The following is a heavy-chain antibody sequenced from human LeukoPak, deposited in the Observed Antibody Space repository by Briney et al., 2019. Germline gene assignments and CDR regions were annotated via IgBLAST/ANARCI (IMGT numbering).Heavy chain of an antibody. CDR1: GFTFSSYG. CDR2: ISGSGGST. D-gene: IGHD3-9*01. V-gene: IGHV3-23*01. J-gene: IGHJ4*02. CDR3: TTDIRNILTGYYLVGDFDY. Sequence: GGSLRLSCAASGFTFSSYGMSWVRQAPGKGLEWVSAISGSGGSTYYADSVKGRFTISRDNSKNTLYLQMNSLKTEDTAVYYCTTDIRNILTGYYLVGDFDYWGQGTLVTVSS.